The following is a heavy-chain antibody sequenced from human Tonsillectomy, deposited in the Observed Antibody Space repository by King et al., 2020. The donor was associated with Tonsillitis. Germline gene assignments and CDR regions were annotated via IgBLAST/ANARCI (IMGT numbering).Heavy chain of an antibody. J-gene: IGHJ6*03. CDR2: IYPDDSDT. CDR1: GYSFNAYW. V-gene: IGHV5-51*01. Sequence: VQLVQSGAEVKKPGESLKISCKASGYSFNAYWIGWVRQMPGKGLEWMGIIYPDDSDTRYSPSFQGQVTISADKSISTAYLRWSSLKSSDTAMYYCARHGEYCSGGSCYSDGYYMDVWGKGTTVTVSS. CDR3: ARHGEYCSGGSCYSDGYYMDV. D-gene: IGHD2-15*01.